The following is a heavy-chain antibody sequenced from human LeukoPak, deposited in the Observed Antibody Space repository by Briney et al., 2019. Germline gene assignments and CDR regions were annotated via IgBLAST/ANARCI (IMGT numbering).Heavy chain of an antibody. CDR3: ARGIAGGFDY. CDR1: GYTFTSHY. D-gene: IGHD2-21*01. V-gene: IGHV1-2*06. Sequence: ASVKVSCKASGYTFTSHYMHWVRQVPGQGLEWMGRIIPNSGDAIYALKFQDRVTLTRDTSINTVYMELNRLRSDDTALYYCARGIAGGFDYWGQGTLVTVSS. J-gene: IGHJ4*02. CDR2: IIPNSGDA.